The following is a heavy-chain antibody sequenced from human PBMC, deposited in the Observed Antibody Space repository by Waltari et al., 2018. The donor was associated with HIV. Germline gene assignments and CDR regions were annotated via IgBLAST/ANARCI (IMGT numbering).Heavy chain of an antibody. CDR2: IYHSGST. J-gene: IGHJ3*02. V-gene: IGHV4-4*02. CDR3: ARTITMIVVVMTFDI. Sequence: QVQLQESGPGLVKPSGTLSLTCAVSGGSISSSTWWRWVRRPPGKGLEWIGEIYHSGSTNYNPSLKSRVTISVDKSKNQFSLKLSSVTAADTAVYYCARTITMIVVVMTFDIWGQGTMVTVSS. D-gene: IGHD3-22*01. CDR1: GGSISSSTW.